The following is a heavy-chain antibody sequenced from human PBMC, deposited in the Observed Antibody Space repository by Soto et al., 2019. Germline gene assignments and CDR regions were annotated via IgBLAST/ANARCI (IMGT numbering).Heavy chain of an antibody. Sequence: SVKVSCKASGCTFSSYAISWVRQAPGQGLEWMGGIIPIFGTANYAQKFQGRVTITADESTSTAYMELSSLRSEDTAVYYCAIDIVVVVAANYYYYGMDVWGQGTTVTVSS. CDR1: GCTFSSYA. J-gene: IGHJ6*02. V-gene: IGHV1-69*13. CDR2: IIPIFGTA. CDR3: AIDIVVVVAANYYYYGMDV. D-gene: IGHD2-15*01.